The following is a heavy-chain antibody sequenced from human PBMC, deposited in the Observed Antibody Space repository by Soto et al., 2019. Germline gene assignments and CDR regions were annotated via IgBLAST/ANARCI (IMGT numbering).Heavy chain of an antibody. J-gene: IGHJ5*02. CDR1: GFTFSSYA. Sequence: GGSLRLSCAASGFTFSSYAMSWVRQAPGKGLEWVSTISGSGGSTYYADSVKGRFTISRDNSRTTLYLQMNSLRAEDTAVYYCAKDSKGGSGHGGWFDPWGQGTLVTVSS. D-gene: IGHD3-16*01. CDR2: ISGSGGST. V-gene: IGHV3-23*01. CDR3: AKDSKGGSGHGGWFDP.